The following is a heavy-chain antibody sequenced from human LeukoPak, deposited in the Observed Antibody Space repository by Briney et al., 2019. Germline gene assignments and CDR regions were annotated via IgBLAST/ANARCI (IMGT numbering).Heavy chain of an antibody. CDR3: ARTPSIAAAGIFDN. CDR2: IFYTGSP. CDR1: GASMRSYY. V-gene: IGHV4-59*12. D-gene: IGHD6-13*01. Sequence: PSETLSLTCGVSGASMRSYYWSWLRQSPGKGLEWIGFIFYTGSPNYNPFLKSRVTISVDTSKNQFSLRLSSVTAADTAVYYCARTPSIAAAGIFDNWGQGTLVTVSS. J-gene: IGHJ4*02.